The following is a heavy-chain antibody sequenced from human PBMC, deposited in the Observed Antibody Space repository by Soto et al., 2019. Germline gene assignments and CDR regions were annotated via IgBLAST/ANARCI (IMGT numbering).Heavy chain of an antibody. CDR3: STVTFDY. D-gene: IGHD4-17*01. J-gene: IGHJ4*02. CDR1: GFTFSSYA. Sequence: QVQLVESGGGVVQPGRSLRLSCAASGFTFSSYAMHWVRQAPGKGLEWVAVISYDGSNKYYADSVKGRFTISRDNSKNTLYLQMNSLSAEDTAVYYSSTVTFDYWGQGTLVTVSS. V-gene: IGHV3-30-3*01. CDR2: ISYDGSNK.